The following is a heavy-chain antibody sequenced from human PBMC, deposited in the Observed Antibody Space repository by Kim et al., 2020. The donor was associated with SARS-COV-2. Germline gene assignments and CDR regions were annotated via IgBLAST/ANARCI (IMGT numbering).Heavy chain of an antibody. CDR2: IYYSGST. CDR1: GGSISSYY. D-gene: IGHD3-10*01. CDR3: ARGERATMVRGVTASYFD. J-gene: IGHJ4*01. Sequence: SETLSLTCTVSGGSISSYYWSWIRQPPGKGLEWIGYIYYSGSTNYNPSLKSRVTISVDTSKNQFSLKLSSVTAADTAVYYCARGERATMVRGVTASYFD. V-gene: IGHV4-59*13.